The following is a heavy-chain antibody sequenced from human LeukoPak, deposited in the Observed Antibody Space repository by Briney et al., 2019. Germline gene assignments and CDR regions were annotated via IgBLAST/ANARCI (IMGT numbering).Heavy chain of an antibody. CDR2: IYYSGST. D-gene: IGHD6-13*01. J-gene: IGHJ4*02. CDR3: AREGSSSVFDY. CDR1: GGSISSSSYY. V-gene: IGHV4-39*07. Sequence: SETLSLTCTVSGGSISSSSYYWGWIRQPPGKGLEWIGSIYYSGSTYYNPSLKSRVTMSVDTSKNQFSLKLSSVTAADTAVYYCAREGSSSVFDYWGQGTLVTVSS.